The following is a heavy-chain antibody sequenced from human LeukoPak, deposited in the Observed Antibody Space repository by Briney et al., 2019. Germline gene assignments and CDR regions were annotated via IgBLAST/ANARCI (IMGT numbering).Heavy chain of an antibody. CDR1: GYTFTSYG. J-gene: IGHJ4*02. D-gene: IGHD1-26*01. CDR3: ARGGYSGSYTNFDY. CDR2: ISAYNGNT. Sequence: ASVKVSCKASGYTFTSYGISWVRQAPGQGLEWMGWISAYNGNTNYAQKFQGRVTITTDGSTSTAYMELSSLRSEDTAVYYCARGGYSGSYTNFDYWGQGTLVTVSS. V-gene: IGHV1-18*01.